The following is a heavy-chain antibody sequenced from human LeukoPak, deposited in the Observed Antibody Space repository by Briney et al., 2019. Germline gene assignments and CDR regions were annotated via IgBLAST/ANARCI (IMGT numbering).Heavy chain of an antibody. V-gene: IGHV1-2*02. CDR1: GYTFTGYY. CDR2: INPNSGGT. D-gene: IGHD3-10*01. J-gene: IGHJ5*02. Sequence: ASVKVSCKASGYTFTGYYMHWVRQAPGQGLEWMGWINPNSGGTNYAQKFQGRVTMTRDTSINTAYIELNLLRSDDTAVYYCARGDYYGSPKVVAAWGQGTLVTVSS. CDR3: ARGDYYGSPKVVAA.